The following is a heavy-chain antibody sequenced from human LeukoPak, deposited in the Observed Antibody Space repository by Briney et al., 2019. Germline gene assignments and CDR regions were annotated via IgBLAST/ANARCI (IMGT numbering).Heavy chain of an antibody. V-gene: IGHV1-2*02. CDR2: INPNSGGT. J-gene: IGHJ4*02. D-gene: IGHD3-22*01. CDR1: GYTFTGYY. CDR3: ARGFPTYYYDSSGYFY. Sequence: ASVKVSCKASGYTFTGYYMHGVRQAPGQGLEWMGWINPNSGGTNYAQKFQGRVTMTRDTSISTAYMELSRLRSDDTAVYYCARGFPTYYYDSSGYFYWGQGTLVTVSS.